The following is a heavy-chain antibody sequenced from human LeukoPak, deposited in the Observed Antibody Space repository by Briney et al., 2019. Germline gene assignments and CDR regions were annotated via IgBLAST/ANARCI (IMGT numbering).Heavy chain of an antibody. Sequence: ASVKVSCKASGYTFTGYYMHRVRQAPGQGLEWMGWINPNSGGTNYAQKFQGRVTMTRDTSISTAYMELSRLRSDDTAVYYCARDPYCSGGSCYSGPPVDYWGQGTLVTVSS. CDR2: INPNSGGT. D-gene: IGHD2-15*01. V-gene: IGHV1-2*02. CDR3: ARDPYCSGGSCYSGPPVDY. CDR1: GYTFTGYY. J-gene: IGHJ4*02.